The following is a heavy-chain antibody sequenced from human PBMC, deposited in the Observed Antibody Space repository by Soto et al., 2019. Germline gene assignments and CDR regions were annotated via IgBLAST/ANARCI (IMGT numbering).Heavy chain of an antibody. Sequence: ASVKVSCKASGYTFTSYGISWVRQAPGQGLEWMGWISAYNGNTNYAQKLQGRVTMTTDTSTSTAYMELRSLRSDDTAVYYCARSPDCSSTSCYNWFDPWGQGTLVTVSS. CDR3: ARSPDCSSTSCYNWFDP. CDR1: GYTFTSYG. CDR2: ISAYNGNT. D-gene: IGHD2-2*01. V-gene: IGHV1-18*01. J-gene: IGHJ5*02.